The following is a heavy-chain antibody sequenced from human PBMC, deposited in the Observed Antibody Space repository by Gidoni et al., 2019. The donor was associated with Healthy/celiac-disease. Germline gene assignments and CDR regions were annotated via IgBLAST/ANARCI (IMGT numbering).Heavy chain of an antibody. Sequence: QLQLQESGPGLVKPSETLSLTCTVSGGSISSSSYYWGWIRQPPGKGLEWIGSIYYRGSTYYTPSLKSRVTISVDTSKNQFSLKLSSVTAADTAVYYCARLVVVAATTRYNWFDPWGQGTLVTVSS. D-gene: IGHD2-15*01. V-gene: IGHV4-39*01. J-gene: IGHJ5*02. CDR3: ARLVVVAATTRYNWFDP. CDR1: GGSISSSSYY. CDR2: IYYRGST.